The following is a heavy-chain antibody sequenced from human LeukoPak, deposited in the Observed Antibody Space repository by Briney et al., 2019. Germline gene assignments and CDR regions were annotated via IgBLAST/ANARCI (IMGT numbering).Heavy chain of an antibody. CDR1: GYTFTGYY. Sequence: ASVKVSCKASGYTFTGYYLHWVRQAPGQGLEWMGRINPSSGDTNYAQKSQGRVTMTRDTSIGTAYLELSTLTSDDTAVYFCARVSVAGTPDRDYFDYWGQGTLVTVSS. CDR3: ARVSVAGTPDRDYFDY. CDR2: INPSSGDT. J-gene: IGHJ4*02. D-gene: IGHD6-19*01. V-gene: IGHV1-2*02.